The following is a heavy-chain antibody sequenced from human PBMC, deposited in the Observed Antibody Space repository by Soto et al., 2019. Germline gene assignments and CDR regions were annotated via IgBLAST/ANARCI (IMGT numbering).Heavy chain of an antibody. D-gene: IGHD4-17*01. J-gene: IGHJ4*02. CDR3: AKDSLNTEYFDY. V-gene: IGHV3-30*18. Sequence: GGSLRLSCAASGFTFSSYGMHWVRQAPGKGLEWVAVISYDGSNKYYADSVKGRFTISRDNSKNTLYLQMNSLRAEDTAAYYCAKDSLNTEYFDYWGQGTLVTVSS. CDR2: ISYDGSNK. CDR1: GFTFSSYG.